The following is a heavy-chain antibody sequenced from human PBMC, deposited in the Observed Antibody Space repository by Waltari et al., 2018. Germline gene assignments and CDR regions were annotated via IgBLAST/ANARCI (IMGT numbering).Heavy chain of an antibody. CDR2: FDPEDGET. CDR1: GYTLTELS. V-gene: IGHV1-24*01. D-gene: IGHD2-15*01. CDR3: ATESQSCSGGSCYYGLYYFDY. Sequence: QVQLVQSGAEVKKPGASVKVSCKVSGYTLTELSMHWVRQAPGNGLEWMGGFDPEDGETIYAQKFQGRVTMTEDTSTDTAYMELSSLRSEDTAVYYCATESQSCSGGSCYYGLYYFDYWGQGTLVTVSS. J-gene: IGHJ4*02.